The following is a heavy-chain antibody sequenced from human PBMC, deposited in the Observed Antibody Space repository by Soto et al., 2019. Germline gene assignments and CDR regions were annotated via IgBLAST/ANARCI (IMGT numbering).Heavy chain of an antibody. V-gene: IGHV3-23*01. J-gene: IGHJ4*02. Sequence: EVQLLESGGGLVQPGGSLRLSCAASGFSISDDGVTWVRQAPGKGLEWVSGVSGGSGATHYRDSVKGRFSITTDNTANTAYLQMNSRRVEDTAVYYCVRWSGYGDHWGQGTRVTVS. CDR2: VSGGSGAT. CDR1: GFSISDDG. D-gene: IGHD6-25*01. CDR3: VRWSGYGDH.